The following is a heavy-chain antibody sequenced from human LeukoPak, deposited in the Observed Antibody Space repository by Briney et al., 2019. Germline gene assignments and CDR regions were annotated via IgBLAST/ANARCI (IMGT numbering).Heavy chain of an antibody. J-gene: IGHJ5*02. CDR2: IYYSGST. CDR1: GGSISSGDYY. D-gene: IGHD3-9*01. CDR3: AGAGGMLRYFDWLYP. Sequence: SQTLSLTCTVSGGSISSGDYYWSWIRQPPGKGLEWIGHIYYSGSTYYNPSLKSRATISVDTSKNQFSLKLSSVTAADTAVYYCAGAGGMLRYFDWLYPWGQGTLVTVSS. V-gene: IGHV4-30-4*01.